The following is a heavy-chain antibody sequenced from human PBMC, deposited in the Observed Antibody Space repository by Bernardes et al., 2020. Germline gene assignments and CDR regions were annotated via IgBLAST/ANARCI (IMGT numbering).Heavy chain of an antibody. D-gene: IGHD6-19*01. CDR2: IKQDGSEK. Sequence: GGSLRLSCAASGFTFSSYWMSWVRQAPGKGLEWVANIKQDGSEKYYVDSVKGRFTISRDNAKNSLYLQMNSLRAEDTAVYYCASGVGSRWYFFDYWGQGTLVTVSS. V-gene: IGHV3-7*03. CDR1: GFTFSSYW. J-gene: IGHJ4*02. CDR3: ASGVGSRWYFFDY.